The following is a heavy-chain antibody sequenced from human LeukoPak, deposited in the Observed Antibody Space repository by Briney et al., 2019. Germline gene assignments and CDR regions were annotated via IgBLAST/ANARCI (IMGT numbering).Heavy chain of an antibody. CDR3: VRETEVAHSVGCFDI. J-gene: IGHJ3*02. V-gene: IGHV1-46*01. Sequence: ASVKVSCKASGHSLPNYIMHWVRQAPGQGLEWMAGMDRRSDATTYTQKFQGRLTMTRDASMTTVYMELTSLTSEDTAMYYCVRETEVAHSVGCFDIWGQGTVVTVSS. CDR2: MDRRSDAT. CDR1: GHSLPNYI. D-gene: IGHD2-15*01.